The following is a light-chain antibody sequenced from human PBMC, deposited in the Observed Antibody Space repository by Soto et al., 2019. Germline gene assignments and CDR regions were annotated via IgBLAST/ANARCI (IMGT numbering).Light chain of an antibody. J-gene: IGLJ2*01. V-gene: IGLV4-69*01. CDR1: SGHSSYA. CDR3: QTWGTGIVL. Sequence: QSVLTQSPSASASLGASVKLTCTLSSGHSSYAIAWHQQQPEKGPRYLMKLNSDGSHSKGDGIPDRFSGSSSGAERYLTISRLQSEDEADYYCQTWGTGIVLFAGGTKVTVL. CDR2: LNSDGSH.